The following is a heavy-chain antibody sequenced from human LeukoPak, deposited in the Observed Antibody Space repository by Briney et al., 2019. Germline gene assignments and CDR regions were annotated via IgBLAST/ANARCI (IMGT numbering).Heavy chain of an antibody. V-gene: IGHV3-23*01. CDR3: AKDGKTRNWNYFQAKPVY. CDR2: ISGSGGST. CDR1: GFTFNIYG. D-gene: IGHD1-7*01. J-gene: IGHJ4*02. Sequence: PGGSLRLSCAASGFTFNIYGMSWVRQAPGKGLEWVSAISGSGGSTYSADSVKGRFTISRDNSKNTLYLQMNSLRAEDTAVYYCAKDGKTRNWNYFQAKPVYWGQGTLVTVSS.